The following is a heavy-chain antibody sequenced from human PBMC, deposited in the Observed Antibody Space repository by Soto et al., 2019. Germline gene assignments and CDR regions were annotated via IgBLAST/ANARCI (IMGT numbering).Heavy chain of an antibody. J-gene: IGHJ1*01. V-gene: IGHV1-46*01. Sequence: ASVKVCCKASGYIFTAYSMHWVRRAPGQGLEWMGVVNPSGGSTNYAQKFKGRITLTTDTSRTTVYMDLSSLTSEDTAVYYCAREENCSDGICYSAYFQRWGQGTLVTVSS. CDR2: VNPSGGST. CDR1: GYIFTAYS. CDR3: AREENCSDGICYSAYFQR. D-gene: IGHD2-15*01.